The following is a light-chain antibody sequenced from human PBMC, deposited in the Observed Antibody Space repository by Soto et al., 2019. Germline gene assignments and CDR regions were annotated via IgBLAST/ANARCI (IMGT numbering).Light chain of an antibody. Sequence: EIVLTQSPATLSLSPWERATLSCRAIQIVGSTSLAWYQQRPGQAPRLLIYGTSIRATGIPDRFSGSGSGTDFTLAISRLEPEDFAVYYCQHYGSSLLTFVTFGGGTKVDI. CDR3: QHYGSSLLTFVT. J-gene: IGKJ4*01. CDR1: QIVGSTS. CDR2: GTS. V-gene: IGKV3-20*01.